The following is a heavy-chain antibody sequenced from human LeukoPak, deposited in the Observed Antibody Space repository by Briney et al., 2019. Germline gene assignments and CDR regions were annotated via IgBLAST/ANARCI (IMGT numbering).Heavy chain of an antibody. CDR3: AKDLGVVIAIYFDY. V-gene: IGHV3-30*02. J-gene: IGHJ4*02. Sequence: GGSLRLSCAASGFTFSSYGMHWVRQAPGKGLEWVAFIRYDGSNKYYADSVKGRFTISRDNSKNTLYLQMNSLRAEDTAVYYCAKDLGVVIAIYFDYWGQGTLVTVSS. D-gene: IGHD2-21*01. CDR2: IRYDGSNK. CDR1: GFTFSSYG.